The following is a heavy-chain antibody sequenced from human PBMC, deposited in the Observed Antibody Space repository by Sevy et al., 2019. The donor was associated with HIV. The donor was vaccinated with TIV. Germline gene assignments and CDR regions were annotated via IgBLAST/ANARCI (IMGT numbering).Heavy chain of an antibody. CDR2: INHSGST. CDR1: GGSFSGYY. D-gene: IGHD2-2*01. Sequence: SETLSLTCAVYGGSFSGYYWSWIRQPPGKVLEWIGEINHSGSTNYNPSVKSRVTISVDTSKNQFSLKLSPVTAADTAVYYCARGQDIVVVPAAKRGSWFDPWGQGTLVTVSS. J-gene: IGHJ5*02. CDR3: ARGQDIVVVPAAKRGSWFDP. V-gene: IGHV4-34*01.